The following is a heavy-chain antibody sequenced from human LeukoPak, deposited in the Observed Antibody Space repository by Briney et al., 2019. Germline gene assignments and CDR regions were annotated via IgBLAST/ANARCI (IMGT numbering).Heavy chain of an antibody. V-gene: IGHV4-39*01. CDR2: IYYSGST. CDR1: GGSISSSSYY. Sequence: SETLSLTCTVSGGSISSSSYYWGWIRQPPGKGLEWIGSIYYSGSTYYNPSLKSRVTISVDTSKNQFSLKLSSVTAADTAVYYCARHGRLTGTTPWGAFDIWGQGTMVTVSS. D-gene: IGHD1-7*01. CDR3: ARHGRLTGTTPWGAFDI. J-gene: IGHJ3*02.